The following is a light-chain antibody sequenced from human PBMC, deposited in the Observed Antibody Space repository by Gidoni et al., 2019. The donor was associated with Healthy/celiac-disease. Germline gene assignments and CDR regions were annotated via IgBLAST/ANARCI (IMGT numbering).Light chain of an antibody. V-gene: IGKV3-11*01. CDR1: QSVSSY. CDR3: QQRSNWPLYT. J-gene: IGKJ2*01. CDR2: DAS. Sequence: EIVLTQSLATLSLSPGERPPLPCRASQSVSSYLAWYQQKPGQAPRLLIYDASNRATGIPARFSGSGSGTDVTLTSSSIEPEDFAVYYCQQRSNWPLYTFGQGTKLEIK.